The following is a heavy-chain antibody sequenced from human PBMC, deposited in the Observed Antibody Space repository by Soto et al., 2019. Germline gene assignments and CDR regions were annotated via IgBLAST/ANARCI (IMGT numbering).Heavy chain of an antibody. CDR2: IYTSGST. CDR3: ARDGVRYSYGVSYYYYYRMDV. V-gene: IGHV4-4*07. D-gene: IGHD5-18*01. CDR1: GGSISSYY. Sequence: SETLSLTCTVSGGSISSYYWSWIRQPAGPGLEWIGRIYTSGSTNYNLSLKRRATMSVDTSKNQFSLKLSSGTAADTAVYYCARDGVRYSYGVSYYYYYRMDVWGQGTTLTVSS. J-gene: IGHJ6*02.